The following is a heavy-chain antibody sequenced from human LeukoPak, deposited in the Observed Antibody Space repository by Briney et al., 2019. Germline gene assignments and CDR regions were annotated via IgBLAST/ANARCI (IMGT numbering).Heavy chain of an antibody. Sequence: GGSLRLSCVASGFRFNNYDVSWVRQAPGKGLYWVSSISGNGDSTYYAGSVKGRFTTSRDNSKNTLYLQMNSLRAEDTAIYYCARPLYGSGTYFFDFWGQGTLVTVSS. V-gene: IGHV3-23*01. CDR3: ARPLYGSGTYFFDF. J-gene: IGHJ4*02. D-gene: IGHD3-10*01. CDR1: GFRFNNYD. CDR2: ISGNGDST.